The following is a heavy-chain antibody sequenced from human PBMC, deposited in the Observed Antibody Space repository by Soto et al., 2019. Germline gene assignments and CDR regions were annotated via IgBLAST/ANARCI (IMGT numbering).Heavy chain of an antibody. Sequence: GGSLRLSCAASGFTFSSYGMHWVRQAPGKGLEWVAVIWYDGSNKYYADSVKGRFTISRDNSKNTLYLQRNSLRAEDTAVYYCARDWLMIVVVIFYYYGMDVWGQGTTVTVSS. CDR1: GFTFSSYG. J-gene: IGHJ6*02. D-gene: IGHD3-22*01. CDR3: ARDWLMIVVVIFYYYGMDV. V-gene: IGHV3-33*01. CDR2: IWYDGSNK.